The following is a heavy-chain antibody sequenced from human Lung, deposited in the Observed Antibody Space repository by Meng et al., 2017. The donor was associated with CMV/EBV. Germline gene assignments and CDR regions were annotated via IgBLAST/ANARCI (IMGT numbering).Heavy chain of an antibody. J-gene: IGHJ4*02. Sequence: ASVXVSXKASGYTFTGYYMHWVRQAPGQGLEWMGWINPNSGGTNYAQKFQGRVTMTRDTSISTAYMELSRLRSDDTAVYYCARGYCSSTSCYTWMDYWGRGXLVTFSS. CDR2: INPNSGGT. D-gene: IGHD2-2*02. CDR3: ARGYCSSTSCYTWMDY. V-gene: IGHV1-2*02. CDR1: GYTFTGYY.